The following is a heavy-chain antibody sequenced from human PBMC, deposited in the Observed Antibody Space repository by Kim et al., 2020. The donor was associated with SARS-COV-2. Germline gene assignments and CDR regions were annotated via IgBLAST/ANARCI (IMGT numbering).Heavy chain of an antibody. J-gene: IGHJ4*02. CDR1: GGSISSSSYY. CDR3: ARHGPDRDYYGSGSYIDY. V-gene: IGHV4-39*01. CDR2: IYYSGST. Sequence: SETLSLTCTVSGGSISSSSYYWGWIRQPPGKGLEWIGSIYYSGSTYYNPSLKSRVTISVDTSKNQFSLKLSSVTAADTAVYYCARHGPDRDYYGSGSYIDYWGQGTLVTVSS. D-gene: IGHD3-10*01.